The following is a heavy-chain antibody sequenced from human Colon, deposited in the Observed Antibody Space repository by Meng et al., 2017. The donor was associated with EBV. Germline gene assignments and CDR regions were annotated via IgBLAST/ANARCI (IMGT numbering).Heavy chain of an antibody. V-gene: IGHV4-30-4*01. Sequence: ASVPGLGTPSQTLSLTGAVAGGSISSGGYYWSWNRQPPGKGLEWIGYIYYSGSTYYIPSLKSRVTISVDTAKNQFSLKFRSVTAADTAVYYCARSAMISAWFDPWGQGTLVTVSS. CDR3: ARSAMISAWFDP. J-gene: IGHJ5*02. CDR2: IYYSGST. CDR1: GGSISSGGYY. D-gene: IGHD3-22*01.